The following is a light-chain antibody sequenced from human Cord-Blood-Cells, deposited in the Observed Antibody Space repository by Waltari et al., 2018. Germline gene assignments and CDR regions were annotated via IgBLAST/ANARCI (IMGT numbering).Light chain of an antibody. J-gene: IGLJ1*01. CDR2: DVS. Sequence: QSALTQPRSVSGSPGQSVTISCTGTSSDVGGYNYVSWYLQHPGKAPKLMIYDVSKRPSGVPDRFSGSKSGTTASLTISGLQAEDEADYYCCSYAGSFYVFGTGTKVTVL. CDR3: CSYAGSFYV. V-gene: IGLV2-11*01. CDR1: SSDVGGYNY.